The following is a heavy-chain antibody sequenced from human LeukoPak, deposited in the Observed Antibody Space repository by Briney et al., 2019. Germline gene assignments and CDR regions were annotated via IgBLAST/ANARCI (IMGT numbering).Heavy chain of an antibody. V-gene: IGHV3-9*01. CDR2: ISWNSGSI. D-gene: IGHD1-26*01. J-gene: IGHJ3*02. CDR3: AKGIVGAPDDAFDI. Sequence: PGGSLRLSCAASGFTFSSYSMNWVRQAPGKGLEWVSGISWNSGSIGYADSVKGRFTISRDNAKNSLYLQMNSLRAEDTALYYCAKGIVGAPDDAFDIWGQGTMVTVSS. CDR1: GFTFSSYS.